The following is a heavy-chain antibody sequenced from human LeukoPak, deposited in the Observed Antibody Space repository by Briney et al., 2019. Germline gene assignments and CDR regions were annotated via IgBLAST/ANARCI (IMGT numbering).Heavy chain of an antibody. CDR2: ISGSGGSA. D-gene: IGHD1-1*01. V-gene: IGHV3-23*01. J-gene: IGHJ2*01. CDR3: AKDHYSTTGTSSDDWYFDL. Sequence: GRSLRLSCAASGFTFSSYAMHWVRQAPGKGLEWVSAISGSGGSAYYSDSVKGRITISRDNSKKTLFLQMNSLRAEDTAVYYCAKDHYSTTGTSSDDWYFDLWGRGALVTVSS. CDR1: GFTFSSYA.